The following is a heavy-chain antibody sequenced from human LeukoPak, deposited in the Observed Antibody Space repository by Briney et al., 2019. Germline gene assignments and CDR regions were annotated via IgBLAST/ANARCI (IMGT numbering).Heavy chain of an antibody. CDR1: GGSISSGSYY. CDR3: ARGRFAELLFDI. V-gene: IGHV4-61*02. J-gene: IGHJ4*02. Sequence: SQTLSLTCTVSGGSISSGSYYWSWIRQPAGKGLEWIGRIYTSGSTNYNPSLKSRVTISVDTSKNQFSLRSTSATAADTAMYYCARGRFAELLFDIWGQGTLVTVSS. CDR2: IYTSGST. D-gene: IGHD3-10*01.